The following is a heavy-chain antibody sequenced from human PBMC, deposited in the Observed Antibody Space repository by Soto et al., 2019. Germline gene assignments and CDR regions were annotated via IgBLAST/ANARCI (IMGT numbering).Heavy chain of an antibody. V-gene: IGHV3-23*01. CDR3: AKDLGSRYYYYYGMDV. CDR1: GFTFSSYA. CDR2: ISGSGGST. Sequence: GGSLRLSCAASGFTFSSYAMSWVRQAPGKGLEWVSAISGSGGSTYYADSVKGRFTISRDNSKNTLYLQMNSLRAEDTAVYYCAKDLGSRYYYYYGMDVWGQGTLVTVSS. D-gene: IGHD3-10*01. J-gene: IGHJ6*02.